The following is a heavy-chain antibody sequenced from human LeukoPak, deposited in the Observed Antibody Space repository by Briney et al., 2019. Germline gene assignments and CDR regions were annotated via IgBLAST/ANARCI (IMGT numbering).Heavy chain of an antibody. Sequence: GASVKVSCKASGYTFTSYDINWVRQATGRGLEWMGWMNPNSGNTGYAQKFQGRVTMTRNTSISTAYMELSSLRSEDTAVYYCARGKYGSGSYWFDPWGQGTLVTVSS. D-gene: IGHD3-10*01. CDR2: MNPNSGNT. CDR3: ARGKYGSGSYWFDP. CDR1: GYTFTSYD. J-gene: IGHJ5*02. V-gene: IGHV1-8*01.